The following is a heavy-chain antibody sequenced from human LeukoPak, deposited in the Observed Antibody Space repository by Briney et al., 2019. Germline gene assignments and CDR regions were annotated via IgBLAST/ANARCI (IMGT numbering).Heavy chain of an antibody. Sequence: SVKVSCKASGGTFNNFAISWVRQAPGQGLEWVGGIIPMSGTANYAQKLQGRVTITADESTSAAYMELSSLRSEDTAIYYCASPVKYYDTWSGYPPFDYWGQGTLVTVSS. CDR3: ASPVKYYDTWSGYPPFDY. CDR2: IIPMSGTA. CDR1: GGTFNNFA. D-gene: IGHD3-3*01. J-gene: IGHJ4*02. V-gene: IGHV1-69*13.